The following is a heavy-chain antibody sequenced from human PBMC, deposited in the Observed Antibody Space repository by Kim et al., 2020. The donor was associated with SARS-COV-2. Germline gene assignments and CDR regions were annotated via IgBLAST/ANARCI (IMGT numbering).Heavy chain of an antibody. CDR1: GGSISSSSYY. D-gene: IGHD3-3*01. V-gene: IGHV4-39*01. J-gene: IGHJ4*02. Sequence: SETLSLTCTVSGGSISSSSYYWGWIRQPPGKGLEWIGSIYYSGSTYYNPSLKSRVTISVDTSKNQFSLKLSSVTAADTAVYYCASNLFSIRIFGVVTRYFDYWGQGTLVTVSS. CDR3: ASNLFSIRIFGVVTRYFDY. CDR2: IYYSGST.